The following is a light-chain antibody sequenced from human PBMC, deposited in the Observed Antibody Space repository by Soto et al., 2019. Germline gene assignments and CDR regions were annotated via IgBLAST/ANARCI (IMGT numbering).Light chain of an antibody. Sequence: QSALTQPASVSGSPGQSFTISCTGTSSDIGAYNYVSWYQHHPGKAPKLMIYEVSNRPSGVSSRFSGSKSGNTASLTISGLQAEDEADYYCCSYASNNRGVFGTGTKVTVL. J-gene: IGLJ1*01. CDR1: SSDIGAYNY. V-gene: IGLV2-14*01. CDR3: CSYASNNRGV. CDR2: EVS.